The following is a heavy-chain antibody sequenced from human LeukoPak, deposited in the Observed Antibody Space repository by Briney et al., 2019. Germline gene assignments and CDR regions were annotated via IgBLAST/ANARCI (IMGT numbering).Heavy chain of an antibody. CDR1: GGSFSGYY. CDR3: ARGGDYYDSSGYWYYFDY. D-gene: IGHD3-22*01. CDR2: INHSGST. J-gene: IGHJ4*02. Sequence: SETLSLTCAVYGGSFSGYYWSWIRQPPGKGLEWIGEINHSGSTNYNPSLKSRVTISVDTSKNQFSLKLSSVTAADTAVYYCARGGDYYDSSGYWYYFDYWGQGTLVTVSS. V-gene: IGHV4-34*01.